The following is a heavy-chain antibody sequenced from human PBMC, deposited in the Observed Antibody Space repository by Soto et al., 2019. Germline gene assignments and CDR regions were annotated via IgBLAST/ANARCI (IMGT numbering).Heavy chain of an antibody. D-gene: IGHD3-16*01. CDR2: IYSSGST. V-gene: IGHV4-59*08. CDR3: ARLTEGSYYYGMDV. J-gene: IGHJ6*02. Sequence: QVQLQESGPGLVKPSETLSLTCTVSGGSIRSYYWNWIRQPPGKGLEWIGYIYSSGSTNYNPSLKSRVTISVDMSKNQFSLRLTSVTAADTAVYHCARLTEGSYYYGMDVWGQGTTVTVSS. CDR1: GGSIRSYY.